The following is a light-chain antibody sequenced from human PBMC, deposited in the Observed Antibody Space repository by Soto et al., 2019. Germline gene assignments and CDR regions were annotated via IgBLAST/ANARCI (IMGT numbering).Light chain of an antibody. Sequence: EVVMTQSPATLSVSPGERATLSCRASETVATNLAWYQQKPGQAPRLLISGASTRAAGISDRFRGSGSGTEFTLTISSLRSEDSAIYYCQQYFEWPPMKFGQGTKV. V-gene: IGKV3-15*01. J-gene: IGKJ1*01. CDR1: ETVATN. CDR3: QQYFEWPPMK. CDR2: GAS.